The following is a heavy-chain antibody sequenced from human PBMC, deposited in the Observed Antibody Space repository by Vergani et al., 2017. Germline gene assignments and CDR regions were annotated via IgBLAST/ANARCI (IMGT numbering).Heavy chain of an antibody. J-gene: IGHJ5*02. CDR1: GYTFTSYG. CDR2: ISAYNGNT. CDR3: ARDLPNAIAVAGTGGRWFDP. D-gene: IGHD6-19*01. V-gene: IGHV1-18*04. Sequence: QVQLVQSGAEVKKPGASVKVSCKASGYTFTSYGISWVRQAPGQGLEWMGWISAYNGNTNYAQKLQGRVTMTTDTSTSTAYMELRSLRAEDTAVYYCARDLPNAIAVAGTGGRWFDPWGQGTLVTVSS.